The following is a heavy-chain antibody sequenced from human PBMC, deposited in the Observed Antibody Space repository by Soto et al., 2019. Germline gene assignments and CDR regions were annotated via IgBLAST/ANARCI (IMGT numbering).Heavy chain of an antibody. CDR1: VFTFSSHR. CDR3: LRYRPIPY. V-gene: IGHV3-74*01. Sequence: EAQLVESGGALVQPGGPLRLSCATSVFTFSSHRMHWVRQAPGKGLVWVSRISSDGSSTNYADAVKGPFTISGDSAKKALYLQMNSLRAEDIAVYYCLRYRPIPYWCRGTLVTVST. D-gene: IGHD3-9*01. J-gene: IGHJ4*02. CDR2: ISSDGSST.